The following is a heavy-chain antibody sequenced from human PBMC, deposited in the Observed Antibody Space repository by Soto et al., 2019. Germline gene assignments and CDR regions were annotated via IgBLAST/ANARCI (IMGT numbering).Heavy chain of an antibody. Sequence: SETLSLTCTVSGDFLSTDYWWSWVRQPPGKGLEWIGEIHHSGITNYIQSLKSRVTTSVDKSNNQFSLELASVAAADTAVYYGARGISYRWVYWGQGTLVTVSS. J-gene: IGHJ4*02. D-gene: IGHD3-16*02. V-gene: IGHV4-4*02. CDR3: ARGISYRWVY. CDR1: GDFLSTDYW. CDR2: IHHSGIT.